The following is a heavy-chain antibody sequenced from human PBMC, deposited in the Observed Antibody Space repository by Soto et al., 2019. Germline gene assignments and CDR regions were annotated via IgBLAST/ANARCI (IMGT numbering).Heavy chain of an antibody. D-gene: IGHD6-13*01. CDR1: VGSMIGYY. Sequence: SETLCLTCTFSVGSMIGYYWSWMRQPPGKGLQWIGYTYYSGSTTYNPSLKSRVTISVDSSKNQFSLKLDSVTPADTAVYYCARVRGTAGKRYFDYWGPGTMVTVSS. CDR2: TYYSGST. J-gene: IGHJ4*02. V-gene: IGHV4-59*01. CDR3: ARVRGTAGKRYFDY.